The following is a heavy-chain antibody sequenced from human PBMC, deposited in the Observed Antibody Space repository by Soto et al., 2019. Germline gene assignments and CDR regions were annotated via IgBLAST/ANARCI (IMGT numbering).Heavy chain of an antibody. Sequence: QLQLQESGPGLVKPSETLSLTCTVSSGSIISSNYYWAWIRQPPEKGLEWIATIYYSGSTYYSPSLKSXXTXSXXTSKNQFSLRLASVTAADTAVYYCARLNKPGWFDPWGQGTLVTVSS. CDR2: IYYSGST. CDR3: ARLNKPGWFDP. J-gene: IGHJ5*02. V-gene: IGHV4-39*01. CDR1: SGSIISSNYY.